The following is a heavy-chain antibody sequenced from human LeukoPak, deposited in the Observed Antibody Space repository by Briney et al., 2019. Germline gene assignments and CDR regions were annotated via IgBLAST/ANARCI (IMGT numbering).Heavy chain of an antibody. D-gene: IGHD5-12*01. CDR1: GITFSSFW. V-gene: IGHV3-7*05. Sequence: GGSLRLTCAASGITFSSFWMSWVRQAPGKGLEWVANIKQDGSEKYYVDSVKGRFTISRDNAKNSLYLQMNSLRAEDTAVYYCARPIVTTNLDYWGQGTLVTVSS. J-gene: IGHJ4*02. CDR3: ARPIVTTNLDY. CDR2: IKQDGSEK.